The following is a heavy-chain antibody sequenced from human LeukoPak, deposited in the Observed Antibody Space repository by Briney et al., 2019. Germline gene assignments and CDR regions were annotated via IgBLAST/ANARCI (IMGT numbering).Heavy chain of an antibody. D-gene: IGHD6-6*01. Sequence: QTGGSLRLSCAASGFTFSSYGMHWVRQAPGKGLEWVAFIRYDGSNKYYADSVKGRFTISRDNSKSTLYLQMNSLRAEDTAVYYCAKLHPPLIPYSSSSLDNFDYWGQGTLVTVSS. CDR3: AKLHPPLIPYSSSSLDNFDY. V-gene: IGHV3-30*02. CDR1: GFTFSSYG. CDR2: IRYDGSNK. J-gene: IGHJ4*02.